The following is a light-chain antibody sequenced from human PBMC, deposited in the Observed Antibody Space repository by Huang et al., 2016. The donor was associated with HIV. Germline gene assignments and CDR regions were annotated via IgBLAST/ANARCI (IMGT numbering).Light chain of an antibody. CDR1: QSVSTY. Sequence: EIVLTQSPATLSLSPGDRATLSCRASQSVSTYLGWYQQQPGQAPRLLIYDASHRASGIPARFSGSGSGTDFTLTISSLEPEDFAVYYCQQRSIWPMLTFGGGTKVEI. CDR2: DAS. J-gene: IGKJ4*01. V-gene: IGKV3-11*01. CDR3: QQRSIWPMLT.